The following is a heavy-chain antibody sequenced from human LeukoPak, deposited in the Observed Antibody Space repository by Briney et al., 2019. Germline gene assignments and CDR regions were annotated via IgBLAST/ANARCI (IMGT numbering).Heavy chain of an antibody. CDR2: INKDGSEK. Sequence: AGSLRLSCVVSAFRFSNHWMSWVRQAQGKGREWVASINKDGSEKYHVDSVRGRFTISRDNAKNSLYLQMNSLRAENTAVYYCAMVQIWDNYGYEDYGGQGNLVSVSS. D-gene: IGHD5-18*01. J-gene: IGHJ4*02. V-gene: IGHV3-7*01. CDR3: AMVQIWDNYGYEDY. CDR1: AFRFSNHW.